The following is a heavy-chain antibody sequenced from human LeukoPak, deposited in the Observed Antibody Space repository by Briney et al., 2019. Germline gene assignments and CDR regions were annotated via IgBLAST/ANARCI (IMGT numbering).Heavy chain of an antibody. Sequence: GGSLRLSCAASGFTFSSYSMNWVRQAPGKGLEWVSFISTSSSYIYYADSVKGRFTISRDNSKNTLYLQMNSLRAEDTAVYYCAKDLAGGSYDFDYWGQGTLVTVSS. CDR3: AKDLAGGSYDFDY. CDR2: ISTSSSYI. J-gene: IGHJ4*02. D-gene: IGHD1-26*01. CDR1: GFTFSSYS. V-gene: IGHV3-21*01.